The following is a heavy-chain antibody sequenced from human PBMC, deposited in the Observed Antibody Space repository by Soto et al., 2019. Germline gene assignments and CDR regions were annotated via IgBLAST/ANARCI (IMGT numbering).Heavy chain of an antibody. CDR1: GYSFMKYG. Sequence: ASVKVSCKGFGYSFMKYGINWVRQAPGQGLEWVGWISPYSGYTHSAQKFHGRLTLTTDTAASTAYMELRILRSADTALYYCAREASLLIPAAQPSSFDSRGQGTLVTVSS. V-gene: IGHV1-18*01. CDR3: AREASLLIPAAQPSSFDS. D-gene: IGHD2-2*01. J-gene: IGHJ4*02. CDR2: ISPYSGYT.